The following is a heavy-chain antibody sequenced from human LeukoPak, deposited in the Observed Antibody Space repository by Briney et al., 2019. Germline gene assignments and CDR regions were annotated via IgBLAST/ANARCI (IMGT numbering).Heavy chain of an antibody. CDR3: ARDSGSYGLGFDY. D-gene: IGHD1-26*01. J-gene: IGHJ4*02. CDR2: IIPIFGTA. CDR1: GGTFSSYA. Sequence: SVTVSCKASGGTFSSYAISWVRQAPGQGLEWMGGIIPIFGTANYAQKFQGRVTITADESTSTAYMELSSLRSEDTAVYYCARDSGSYGLGFDYWGQGTLVTVSS. V-gene: IGHV1-69*13.